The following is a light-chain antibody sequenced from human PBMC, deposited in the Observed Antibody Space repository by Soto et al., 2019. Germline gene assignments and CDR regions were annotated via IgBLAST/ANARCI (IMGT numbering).Light chain of an antibody. CDR3: SSYTSSSTAYV. J-gene: IGLJ1*01. CDR2: EVS. Sequence: QSALTQPASVSGSPGQSITISCTGTSSDVGAYNYFSWYQQHPGKAPKLMIYEVSNRPSGVSNRFSGSKSGNTASLIISGLQAEDEADYYCSSYTSSSTAYVFGTGTKLTVL. V-gene: IGLV2-14*01. CDR1: SSDVGAYNY.